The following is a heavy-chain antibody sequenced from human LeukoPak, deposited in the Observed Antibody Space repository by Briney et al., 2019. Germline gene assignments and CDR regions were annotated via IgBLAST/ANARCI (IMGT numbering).Heavy chain of an antibody. Sequence: GGSLRLSCAASGFTFSSHWMSWVRQAPGKGLEWVANIKQDGSEKYYVDSVKGRFTISRDNAKYSLYLQMNSLRAEDTAVYYCARSSGSRDYWGQGTLVTVSS. CDR2: IKQDGSEK. CDR1: GFTFSSHW. CDR3: ARSSGSRDY. J-gene: IGHJ4*02. D-gene: IGHD1-26*01. V-gene: IGHV3-7*01.